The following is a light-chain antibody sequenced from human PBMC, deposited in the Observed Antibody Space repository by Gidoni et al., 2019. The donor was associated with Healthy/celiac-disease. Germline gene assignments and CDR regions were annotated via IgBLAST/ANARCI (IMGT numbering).Light chain of an antibody. CDR3: MQSSHWPHT. J-gene: IGKJ2*01. CDR2: KVS. V-gene: IGKV2-30*02. Sequence: DDVMTQSPLSLPVTLGQPASISCRSSQSLVHRDGNTYLNWFQQRPGQSPRRLIYKVSNRDSGVPDRFSGSGSATDFTLKISRVEAEDVRVYYCMQSSHWPHTFGQGTRLEIK. CDR1: QSLVHRDGNTY.